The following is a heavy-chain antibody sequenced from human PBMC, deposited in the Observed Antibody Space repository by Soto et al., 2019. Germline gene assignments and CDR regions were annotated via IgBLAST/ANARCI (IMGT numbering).Heavy chain of an antibody. CDR2: ISGYNGNT. V-gene: IGHV1-18*04. D-gene: IGHD1-1*01. J-gene: IGHJ6*02. CDR3: AGGSTLFGMDV. Sequence: QVQLVQSGAEVKKPGASVKVSCKTSGYTFTNNGINWVRQAPGQGLEWMGWISGYNGNTAYAQKLQGRVTMTTDTFTGTAYMELRSLRSDDTAVYSCAGGSTLFGMDVWGQGTTVTVSS. CDR1: GYTFTNNG.